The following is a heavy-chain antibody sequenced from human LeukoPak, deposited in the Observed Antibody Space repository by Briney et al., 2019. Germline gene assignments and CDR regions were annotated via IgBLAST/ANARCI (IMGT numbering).Heavy chain of an antibody. D-gene: IGHD3-22*01. CDR2: INHSGST. J-gene: IGHJ4*02. CDR3: ARGRGTMIV. Sequence: SETLSLTCAVYGGSFSGYYWSWIRQPPGKGLEWIGEINHSGSTNYNPSLKSRVTISVDTSKNQFSLKLSSVTAADTAVYYCARGRGTMIVWGQGTLVTVSS. CDR1: GGSFSGYY. V-gene: IGHV4-34*01.